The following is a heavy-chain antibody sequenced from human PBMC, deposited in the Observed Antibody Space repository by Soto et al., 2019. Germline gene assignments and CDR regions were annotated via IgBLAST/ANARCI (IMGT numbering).Heavy chain of an antibody. D-gene: IGHD3-10*01. CDR3: ARPSLLLWFGKLDY. V-gene: IGHV3-33*01. Sequence: QVQLVESGGGVVQPGRSLRLSCAASGFTFSSYGMHWVRQAPGKGLEWVAVIWYDGSNKYYADSVKGRFTISRDNSKNTLYLQMNSLSVEDTPVHCCARPSLLLWFGKLDYWGQGTLVTVFS. CDR2: IWYDGSNK. J-gene: IGHJ4*02. CDR1: GFTFSSYG.